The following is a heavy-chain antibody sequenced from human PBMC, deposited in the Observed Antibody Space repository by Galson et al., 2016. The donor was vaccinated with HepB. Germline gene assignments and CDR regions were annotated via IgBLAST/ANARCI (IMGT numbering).Heavy chain of an antibody. CDR2: VFLGGST. D-gene: IGHD2-8*02. CDR1: GFTVSDYY. V-gene: IGHV3-53*01. CDR3: ARTSYRECTGTHCVNFRYYYYFMDV. J-gene: IGHJ6*03. Sequence: SLRLSCAASGFTVSDYYMPWVRQAPGKGLEWVSVVFLGGSTYYAQSVEGRFTISRDDSKNTLHLQMNSLTAEDTAVYFCARTSYRECTGTHCVNFRYYYYFMDVLGKGTTVTVSS.